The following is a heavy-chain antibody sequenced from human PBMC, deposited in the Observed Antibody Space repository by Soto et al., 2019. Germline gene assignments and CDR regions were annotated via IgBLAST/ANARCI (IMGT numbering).Heavy chain of an antibody. J-gene: IGHJ6*02. CDR2: IYYSGTT. CDR3: ALRFGTA. CDR1: GGSITSGDYY. D-gene: IGHD5-12*01. V-gene: IGHV4-30-4*01. Sequence: SETLSLTCTVSGGSITSGDYYWSWIRQPPGKGLEWIGYIYYSGTTYYNPSLKSRVTISLDTSKNRFSLNLRSVTAADTAVYHCALRFGTAWGQGTTVTVSS.